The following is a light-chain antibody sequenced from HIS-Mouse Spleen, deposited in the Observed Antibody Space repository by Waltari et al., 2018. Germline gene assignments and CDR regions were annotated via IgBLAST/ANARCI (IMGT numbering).Light chain of an antibody. V-gene: IGLV3-25*03. J-gene: IGLJ3*02. CDR3: QSADSSGTYWV. CDR1: ALPKQY. CDR2: KDS. Sequence: SYELTRPPSVSVSPGQTARITCSGDALPKQYAYWYQQKPGQAPVLGIYKDSERPSGIPERFSGSSSGTTVTLTISGVQAEDEADYYCQSADSSGTYWVFGGGTKLTVL.